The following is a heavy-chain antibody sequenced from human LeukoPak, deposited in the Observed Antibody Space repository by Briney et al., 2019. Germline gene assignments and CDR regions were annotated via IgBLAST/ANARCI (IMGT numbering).Heavy chain of an antibody. Sequence: EASVKVSCKVSGYTLTELSMHWVRQAPGKGLEWMGGFDPEDGETIYAQKFQGRVTMTEDTSTDTAYMELSSLRSEDTAVYYCATEGKYYDYVWGSYRYTRSFDYWGQGTLVTVSS. CDR1: GYTLTELS. V-gene: IGHV1-24*01. J-gene: IGHJ4*02. D-gene: IGHD3-16*02. CDR3: ATEGKYYDYVWGSYRYTRSFDY. CDR2: FDPEDGET.